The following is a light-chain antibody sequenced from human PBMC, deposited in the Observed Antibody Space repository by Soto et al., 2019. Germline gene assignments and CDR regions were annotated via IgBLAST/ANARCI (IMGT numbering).Light chain of an antibody. V-gene: IGKV3-15*01. J-gene: IGKJ4*01. CDR1: QNIRRN. Sequence: EIVMTQSPATLSVSPGERGTLSCRASQNIRRNLAWYQQKRGQAPRLLIYQASTRAPGIPARFTGGGSGTEFTLTIDSLQSEDFALYYCQQYESWPPVTFGGGTKVDIK. CDR3: QQYESWPPVT. CDR2: QAS.